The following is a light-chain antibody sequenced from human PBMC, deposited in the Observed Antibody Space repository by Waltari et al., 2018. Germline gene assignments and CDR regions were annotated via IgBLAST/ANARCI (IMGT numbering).Light chain of an antibody. Sequence: EIVLTQSPGTLSLSPGERATLSCRASQSLSSIYLAWYQRKPGQAPRLRIYGASGRATGIPDRFSGSGFGTDFTLTITSLEPEDFAGYSCQQYGSSPPTFGQGTKLEIK. CDR1: QSLSSIY. CDR3: QQYGSSPPT. V-gene: IGKV3-20*01. CDR2: GAS. J-gene: IGKJ2*01.